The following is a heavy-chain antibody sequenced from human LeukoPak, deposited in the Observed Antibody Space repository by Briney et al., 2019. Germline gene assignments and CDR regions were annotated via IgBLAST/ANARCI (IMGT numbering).Heavy chain of an antibody. CDR2: IKQDGSEK. J-gene: IGHJ4*02. CDR3: ARLANGDYELYYFDY. Sequence: GGSLRLSCAASGFTFSSYWMSWVRQAPGKGLEWVANIKQDGSEKYYVDSVKGRFTISGDNAKNSLYLQMNSLRAEDTAVYYCARLANGDYELYYFDYWGQGTLVTVSS. V-gene: IGHV3-7*01. CDR1: GFTFSSYW. D-gene: IGHD4-17*01.